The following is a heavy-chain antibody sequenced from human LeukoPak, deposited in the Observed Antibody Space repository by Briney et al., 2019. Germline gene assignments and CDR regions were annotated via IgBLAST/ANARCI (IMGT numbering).Heavy chain of an antibody. CDR2: IYHAGST. D-gene: IGHD6-19*01. Sequence: KTSETLSLTCTVSGGSISSYYWSLIRQSPGKGLQWIGYIYHAGSTYYNPSLTSRVTISVDTSKNQFSLRLSSVTAADTAVYYCARHGSRAVTGYFDYWGQGTLFTVSS. CDR3: ARHGSRAVTGYFDY. CDR1: GGSISSYY. J-gene: IGHJ4*02. V-gene: IGHV4-59*08.